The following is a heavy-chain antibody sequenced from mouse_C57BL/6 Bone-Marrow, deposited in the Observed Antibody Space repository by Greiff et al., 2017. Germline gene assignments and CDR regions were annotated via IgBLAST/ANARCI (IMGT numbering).Heavy chain of an antibody. D-gene: IGHD2-3*01. J-gene: IGHJ2*01. CDR3: ARFYDGYYPYYFDD. Sequence: QVQLQQPGAELVKPGASVKMSCKASGYTFTSYWITWVKQRPGQGLDWIGDIYPGSGSPNYNEKFKSKATLTVDTSSSTAYMQLSSLTSEDSAVYYCARFYDGYYPYYFDDWGQGTTLTVSS. CDR1: GYTFTSYW. CDR2: IYPGSGSP. V-gene: IGHV1-55*01.